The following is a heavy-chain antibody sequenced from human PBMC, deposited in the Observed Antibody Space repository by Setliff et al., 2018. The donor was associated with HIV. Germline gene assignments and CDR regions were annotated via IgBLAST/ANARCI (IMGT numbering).Heavy chain of an antibody. CDR3: ATDCAVVGGTDSLDS. CDR2: IKQDGSEK. D-gene: IGHD1-26*01. Sequence: GGSLRLSCAASGFTLSTYWMSWVRQAPGKGLEWVANIKQDGSEKNYMDSVKGRFTISRDSAKNSLYLQMNSLRVEDTAVYYCATDCAVVGGTDSLDSRGQGTLVTVSS. CDR1: GFTLSTYW. V-gene: IGHV3-7*05. J-gene: IGHJ4*02.